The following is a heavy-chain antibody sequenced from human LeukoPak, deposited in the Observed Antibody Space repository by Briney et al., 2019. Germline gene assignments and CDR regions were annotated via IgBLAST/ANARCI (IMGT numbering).Heavy chain of an antibody. J-gene: IGHJ1*01. Sequence: PGGSLRLSCAASGFTFSSYAMSWVRQAPGKGLEWVSAISGSGGGTYYADSVKGRFTISRDNSKNTLYLQMNSLRAEDTAVYYCAKVRIAVAGSFAEYFQHWGQGTLVTVSS. CDR2: ISGSGGGT. D-gene: IGHD6-19*01. CDR1: GFTFSSYA. CDR3: AKVRIAVAGSFAEYFQH. V-gene: IGHV3-23*01.